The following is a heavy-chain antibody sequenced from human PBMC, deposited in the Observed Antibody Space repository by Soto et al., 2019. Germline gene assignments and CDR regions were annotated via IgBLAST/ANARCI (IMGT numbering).Heavy chain of an antibody. Sequence: LSCAASGFRFSTYNMNWVRQAPGKGLEWVSSISSGSGYKYYADSVKGRFTISRDNTKNSLFLQMNSLRPEDTAVYYCARDSCSTTSCYYFACFDPWGQGAVVTVSS. D-gene: IGHD2-2*01. CDR2: ISSGSGYK. CDR1: GFRFSTYN. V-gene: IGHV3-21*01. CDR3: ARDSCSTTSCYYFACFDP. J-gene: IGHJ5*02.